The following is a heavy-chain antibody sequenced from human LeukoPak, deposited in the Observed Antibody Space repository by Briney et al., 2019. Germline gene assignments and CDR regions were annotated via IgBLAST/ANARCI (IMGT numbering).Heavy chain of an antibody. Sequence: PGGSLRLSCAASGFTFSSYSMNWVRQAPGKGLEWVSYISSSSSTIYYADSVKGRFTISRDNAKNSLYLQMNSLRAEDTAVYYCAKSGYSTKGDFDYWGQGTLVTVSS. CDR2: ISSSSSTI. D-gene: IGHD6-13*01. V-gene: IGHV3-48*04. CDR3: AKSGYSTKGDFDY. CDR1: GFTFSSYS. J-gene: IGHJ4*02.